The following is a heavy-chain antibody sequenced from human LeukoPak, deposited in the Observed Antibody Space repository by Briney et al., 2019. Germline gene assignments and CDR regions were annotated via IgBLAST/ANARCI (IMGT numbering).Heavy chain of an antibody. Sequence: GSLRLSCAASGFTFSSYGMHWVRQAPGKGLEWVAVISYDGSNKYYADSVKGRFTISRDNSKNTLYLQMNSLRAEDTAVYYCAKGGVVVPAAKAGGRYNWFDPWGQGTLVTVSS. V-gene: IGHV3-30*18. J-gene: IGHJ5*02. D-gene: IGHD2-2*01. CDR2: ISYDGSNK. CDR3: AKGGVVVPAAKAGGRYNWFDP. CDR1: GFTFSSYG.